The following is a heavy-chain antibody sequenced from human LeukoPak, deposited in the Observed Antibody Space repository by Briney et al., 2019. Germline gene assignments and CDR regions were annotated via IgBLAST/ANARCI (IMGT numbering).Heavy chain of an antibody. Sequence: SETLSPTCTVSGGPIRSYYWTWIRQPPGKGLEWIGHIYYTGSTTYNPSLKSRVTISVDTSKNQFSLKLTSVTAADTAVYYCARGPAAGIDTGHYDYWGQGTLVTVSS. J-gene: IGHJ4*02. CDR2: IYYTGST. CDR3: ARGPAAGIDTGHYDY. D-gene: IGHD6-13*01. V-gene: IGHV4-59*01. CDR1: GGPIRSYY.